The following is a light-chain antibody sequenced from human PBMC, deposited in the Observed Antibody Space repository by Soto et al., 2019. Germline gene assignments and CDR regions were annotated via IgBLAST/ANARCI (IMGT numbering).Light chain of an antibody. CDR1: SSDVGGYNY. J-gene: IGLJ1*01. V-gene: IGLV2-14*01. CDR3: SSYTSSNTLV. CDR2: EVD. Sequence: QSVLTQPPSVSGAPGQRVTISCTGTSSDVGGYNYVSWYQQHPGKAPKFLIYEVDNRASGVSDRFSGSKSGNTASLTISGLQAEDEADYYCSSYTSSNTLVFGTGTKVTVL.